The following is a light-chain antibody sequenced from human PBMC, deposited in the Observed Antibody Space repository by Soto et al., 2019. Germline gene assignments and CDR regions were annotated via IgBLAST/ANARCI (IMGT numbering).Light chain of an antibody. CDR2: EVY. CDR1: SSDIGTSNI. J-gene: IGLJ2*01. V-gene: IGLV2-23*02. Sequence: QSALTQPASVSGSPGQSVTISCTGTSSDIGTSNIVSWYQQHPGKAPKLIIYEVYNRPSRVSDRFSGSTSGNTASLTISGLQAEDEADYCSSYAGRGFLLFGGGTKLTVL. CDR3: SSYAGRGFLL.